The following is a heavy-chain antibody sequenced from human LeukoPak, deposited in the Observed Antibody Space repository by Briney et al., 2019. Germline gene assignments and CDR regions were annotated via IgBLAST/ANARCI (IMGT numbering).Heavy chain of an antibody. CDR2: INPSGGST. CDR3: AKVYCGGDCSYNWFDP. CDR1: GYTFTIYY. Sequence: GASVKVSCKASGYTFTIYYMHWVRQAPGQGLEWMGIINPSGGSTSYAQKFQGRVTMTRATSTSTVYMELSSLRSEDTAVYYCAKVYCGGDCSYNWFDPWGQGTLVTVSS. V-gene: IGHV1-46*01. J-gene: IGHJ5*02. D-gene: IGHD2-21*02.